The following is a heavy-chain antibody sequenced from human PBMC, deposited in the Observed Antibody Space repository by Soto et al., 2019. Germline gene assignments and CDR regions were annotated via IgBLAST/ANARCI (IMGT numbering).Heavy chain of an antibody. CDR2: ITGSSSYI. Sequence: EVQLVESGGGLVKPGGSLRLSCAASGFTFSSYSMNWVRQAPGKGLEWVSSITGSSSYIYYADSVKGRFTISRDNAKNSLYLQMNSLRAEATAVYYWARDVYYYDSSAYWAYWGQGSLVTVSS. V-gene: IGHV3-21*02. CDR3: ARDVYYYDSSAYWAY. CDR1: GFTFSSYS. J-gene: IGHJ4*02. D-gene: IGHD3-22*01.